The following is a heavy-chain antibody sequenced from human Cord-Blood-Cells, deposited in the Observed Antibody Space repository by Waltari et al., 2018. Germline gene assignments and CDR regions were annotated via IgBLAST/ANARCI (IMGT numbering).Heavy chain of an antibody. D-gene: IGHD3-16*02. CDR1: GFTFGDYA. Sequence: EVQLVESGGGLVKPGRSLRLSCTASGFTFGDYAMSWFRQPPGKGLEWVGFIRSKAYGGTTEYAASVKGRFTISRDDSKSIAYLQMNSLKTEDTAVYYCTRADGMITFGGVIVADYWGQGTLVTVSS. V-gene: IGHV3-49*05. J-gene: IGHJ4*02. CDR2: IRSKAYGGTT. CDR3: TRADGMITFGGVIVADY.